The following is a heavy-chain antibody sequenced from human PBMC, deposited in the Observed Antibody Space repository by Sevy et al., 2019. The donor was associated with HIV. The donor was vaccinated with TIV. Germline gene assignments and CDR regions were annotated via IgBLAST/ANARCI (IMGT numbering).Heavy chain of an antibody. CDR2: ISYDGAVR. D-gene: IGHD6-19*01. CDR3: ARAYSSGWYDY. V-gene: IGHV3-30*14. Sequence: GGSLRLSCAASGLTFRSHAMHWVRQAPGKGLEWVTVISYDGAVRYYGESVKGRFTISRENAKNSLYLQMNSLRVGDTAVYYCARAYSSGWYDYWGQGTLVTVSS. CDR1: GLTFRSHA. J-gene: IGHJ4*02.